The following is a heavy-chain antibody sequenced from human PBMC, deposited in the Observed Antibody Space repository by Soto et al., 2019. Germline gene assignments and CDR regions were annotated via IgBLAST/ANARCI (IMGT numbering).Heavy chain of an antibody. CDR1: GYSFTNYW. D-gene: IGHD6-13*01. V-gene: IGHV5-51*01. CDR3: AIPGLAAYEAVRPYYFDY. CDR2: IYPGDSDT. J-gene: IGHJ4*02. Sequence: EVQLVRSGAEVKKPGESLKISCKASGYSFTNYWIAWVRQMPGKGLEWMGIIYPGDSDTRYSPPFQGQVTLSADKSITTTYRHWSSLKAADTAIYYCAIPGLAAYEAVRPYYFDYWGQGTLVPVSS.